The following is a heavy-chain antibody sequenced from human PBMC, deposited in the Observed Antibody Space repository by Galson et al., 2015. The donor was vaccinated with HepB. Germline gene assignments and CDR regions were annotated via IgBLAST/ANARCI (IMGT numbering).Heavy chain of an antibody. V-gene: IGHV3-21*01. CDR3: ARDRERGSAIPPIDY. CDR2: ISSLSTYI. Sequence: SLRLSCAASGFTFRTYTMNWVRQAPGKGQEWVSSISSLSTYIFFADSVEGRFTISRDNAKNSLYLQMNSLTAEDTAVYYCARDRERGSAIPPIDYWGQGTLVTVSS. J-gene: IGHJ4*02. D-gene: IGHD1-1*01. CDR1: GFTFRTYT.